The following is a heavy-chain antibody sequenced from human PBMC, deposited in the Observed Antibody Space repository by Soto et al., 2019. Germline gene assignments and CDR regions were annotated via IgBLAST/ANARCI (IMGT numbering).Heavy chain of an antibody. J-gene: IGHJ3*02. CDR2: IKQDGSEK. Sequence: GGSLRLSCAASGFTFSSYWMSWVRQAPGKGLEWVANIKQDGSEKYYVDSVKGRFTISRDNAKNSLYLQMNSLRAEDTAVYYCAREPGYCSSTSCYGDDAFDIWGQGTMVTVSS. D-gene: IGHD2-2*01. V-gene: IGHV3-7*01. CDR3: AREPGYCSSTSCYGDDAFDI. CDR1: GFTFSSYW.